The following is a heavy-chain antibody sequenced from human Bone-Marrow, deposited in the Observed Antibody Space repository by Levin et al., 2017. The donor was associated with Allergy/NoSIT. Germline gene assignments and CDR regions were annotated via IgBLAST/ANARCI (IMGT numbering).Heavy chain of an antibody. CDR3: ARVSMDDYVWGSYRYPAIYYFDY. CDR2: IYYSGST. Sequence: SETLSLTCTVSGGSISSYYWSWIRQPPGKGLEWIGYIYYSGSTNYNPSLKSRVTISVDTSKNQFSLKLSSVTAADTAVYYCARVSMDDYVWGSYRYPAIYYFDYWGQGTLVTVSS. D-gene: IGHD3-16*02. V-gene: IGHV4-59*01. J-gene: IGHJ4*02. CDR1: GGSISSYY.